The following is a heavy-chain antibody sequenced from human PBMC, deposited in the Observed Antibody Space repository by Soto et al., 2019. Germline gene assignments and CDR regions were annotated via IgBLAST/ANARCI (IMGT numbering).Heavy chain of an antibody. CDR2: IIPVFNTS. Sequence: GASVKVSCKASGGTLSNSAISWVRQAPGQRLQWMGGIIPVFNTSNFAQNLQGRVKLSADESTSTAYMELSGLTSDDTAMYFCARMADSLTTVTYYFFDIWGQGTQVTVSS. CDR3: ARMADSLTTVTYYFFDI. V-gene: IGHV1-69*13. CDR1: GGTLSNSA. D-gene: IGHD4-17*01. J-gene: IGHJ4*02.